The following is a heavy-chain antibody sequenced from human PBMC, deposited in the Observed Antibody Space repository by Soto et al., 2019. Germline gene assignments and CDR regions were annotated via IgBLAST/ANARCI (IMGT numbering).Heavy chain of an antibody. D-gene: IGHD2-2*01. CDR2: ISAYNGNI. J-gene: IGHJ6*02. CDR1: GYTFTSYG. Sequence: QVQLVQSGAEVKKPGASVKVSCKASGYTFTSYGISWVRQAPGQGLEWMGWISAYNGNINYAQKLQGRVTMTTDTSTSTAYMELRSLRSDDTAVYYCARTYCSSTSCRYDYYYYGMDVWGQGTTVTVSS. CDR3: ARTYCSSTSCRYDYYYYGMDV. V-gene: IGHV1-18*01.